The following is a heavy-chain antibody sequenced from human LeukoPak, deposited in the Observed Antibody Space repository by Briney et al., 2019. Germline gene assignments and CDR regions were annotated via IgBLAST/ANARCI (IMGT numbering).Heavy chain of an antibody. D-gene: IGHD2-21*01. Sequence: GGSPRLSCAASGFTFSSYAMHWVRQAPGKGLEYVSAIGRNGGSTFYANSVKGRFTISRDNSKNTLYLQMGSLRAEDMAVYYCARVGDCDAFDIWGQGTMVTVSS. CDR3: ARVGDCDAFDI. V-gene: IGHV3-64*01. J-gene: IGHJ3*02. CDR2: IGRNGGST. CDR1: GFTFSSYA.